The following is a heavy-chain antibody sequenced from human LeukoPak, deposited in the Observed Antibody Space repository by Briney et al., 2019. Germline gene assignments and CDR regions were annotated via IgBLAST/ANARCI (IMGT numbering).Heavy chain of an antibody. CDR1: GFTFRSHG. V-gene: IGHV3-30*02. CDR2: IRYEGNSK. J-gene: IGHJ4*02. CDR3: ARILDSAWGELGY. D-gene: IGHD6-19*01. Sequence: PGGSLRLSCAASGFTFRSHGMHWVRQAPGKGLEWVAFIRYEGNSKYYADSVKGRFTISRDNSKNTLYLQMNSLRADDTAVYYCARILDSAWGELGYWGQGTLVTVSS.